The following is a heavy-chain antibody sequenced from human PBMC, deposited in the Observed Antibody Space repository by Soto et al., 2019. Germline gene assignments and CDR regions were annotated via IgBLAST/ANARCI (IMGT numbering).Heavy chain of an antibody. V-gene: IGHV6-1*01. Sequence: PSQTLSLTCVISGDSVSSNSAAWNWIRQPPSRGLEWLGRTYYRSRWYHDYAISLKSRITINADTTKNQLSLQLNSVTPEDTAVYYCARSKGDLDYWGQGTLVTVSS. J-gene: IGHJ4*02. D-gene: IGHD3-10*01. CDR2: TYYRSRWYH. CDR1: GDSVSSNSAA. CDR3: ARSKGDLDY.